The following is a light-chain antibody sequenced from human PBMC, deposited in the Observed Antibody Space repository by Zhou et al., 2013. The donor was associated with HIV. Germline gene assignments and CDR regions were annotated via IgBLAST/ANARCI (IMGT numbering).Light chain of an antibody. CDR1: QGIRNS. CDR3: QQSYTTPYT. V-gene: IGKV1-27*01. J-gene: IGKJ2*01. CDR2: SAS. Sequence: DIQMTQSPSSLSASVGDRVTITCRATQGIRNSLAWYQQKPGKVPKLLIYSASILQSGVPSRFSGSGSGTDFTLTINSLQPEDFAAYYCQQSYTTPYTFGQGTKLGIK.